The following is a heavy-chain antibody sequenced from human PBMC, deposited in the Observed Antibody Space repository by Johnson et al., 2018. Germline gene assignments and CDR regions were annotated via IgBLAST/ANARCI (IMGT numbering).Heavy chain of an antibody. D-gene: IGHD1-1*01. J-gene: IGHJ6*02. CDR3: ARVQLERLPYYGMDV. V-gene: IGHV4-34*01. Sequence: QVQLQQWGAGLLKPSETLSLTCAVYGGSFSGYYWSWIRQPPGKGLEWIGEINHSGSTNYNPSLKSRFTISRDNSKTTLYLQMTSLRAEDTAVYYCARVQLERLPYYGMDVWGQGTTVTVSS. CDR2: INHSGST. CDR1: GGSFSGYY.